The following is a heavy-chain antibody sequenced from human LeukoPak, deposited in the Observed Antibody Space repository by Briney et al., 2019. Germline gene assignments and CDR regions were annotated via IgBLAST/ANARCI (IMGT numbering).Heavy chain of an antibody. V-gene: IGHV4-39*01. D-gene: IGHD5-18*01. CDR1: GGSISSTSYY. CDR3: ARTATSWDTAMVSIEY. Sequence: SETLSLTCTVSGGSISSTSYYWGWIRQPPGKGLEWIGSIYYRGSTYYNPSLKSRVTVSVDTSKSQFSLNLSSVTAGDTAVYFCARTATSWDTAMVSIEYWGQGTLVTVSS. J-gene: IGHJ4*02. CDR2: IYYRGST.